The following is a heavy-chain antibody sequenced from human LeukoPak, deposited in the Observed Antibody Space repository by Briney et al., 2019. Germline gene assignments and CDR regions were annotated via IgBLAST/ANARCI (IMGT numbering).Heavy chain of an antibody. V-gene: IGHV4-4*02. J-gene: IGHJ4*02. Sequence: SETLSLTCAVSGDSISSSKWWSWVRQPPGKGLEWIGEIYHSGSTNYNPSLKSRVTISVDKSKNQFFLKLSSVTAADTAVYYCAREGMGGYNYATWGQGTLVTVSS. D-gene: IGHD5-18*01. CDR3: AREGMGGYNYAT. CDR1: GDSISSSKW. CDR2: IYHSGST.